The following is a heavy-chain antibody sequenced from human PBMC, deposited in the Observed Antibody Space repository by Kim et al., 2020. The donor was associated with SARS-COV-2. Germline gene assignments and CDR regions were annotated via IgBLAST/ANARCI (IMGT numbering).Heavy chain of an antibody. CDR2: ISYDGSNK. Sequence: GGSLRLSCAASGFTFSSYGMHWVRQAPGKGLEWVAVISYDGSNKYYADSVKGRFTISRDNSKNTLYLQMNSLRAEDTAVYYCAKGRITPVPRYFDYWGQGTLVTVSS. CDR1: GFTFSSYG. J-gene: IGHJ4*02. V-gene: IGHV3-30*18. D-gene: IGHD3-10*01. CDR3: AKGRITPVPRYFDY.